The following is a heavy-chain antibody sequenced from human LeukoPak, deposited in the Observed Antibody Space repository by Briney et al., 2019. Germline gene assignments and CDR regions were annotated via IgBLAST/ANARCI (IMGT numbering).Heavy chain of an antibody. CDR2: ISSSSSYI. V-gene: IGHV3-21*01. J-gene: IGHJ4*02. D-gene: IGHD6-13*01. CDR1: GFTFSSYS. Sequence: GGSLRLSCAASGFTFSSYSMNWVRQAPGKGLEWVSSISSSSSYIYYADSVKGRFTISRDNSKNSLYLQMNSLSAEDTAVYYCARDLGIAAAGTIDYWGQGTLVTVSS. CDR3: ARDLGIAAAGTIDY.